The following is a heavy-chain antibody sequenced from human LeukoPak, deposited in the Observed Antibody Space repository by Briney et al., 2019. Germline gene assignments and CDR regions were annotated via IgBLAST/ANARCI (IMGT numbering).Heavy chain of an antibody. J-gene: IGHJ4*02. CDR2: MSSSDDGR. D-gene: IGHD2-15*01. V-gene: IGHV3-23*01. CDR1: GFSFSSYA. CDR3: AKAPVTSCRGAICYPFHY. Sequence: GGSLSLSCATSGFSFSSYAMSWVRQAPGKGLEWVSAMSSSDDGRYYAASVRGRFTISRDTSRSTLYLQMNCLRAADAAVYYCAKAPVTSCRGAICYPFHYWGQGTLVTVSS.